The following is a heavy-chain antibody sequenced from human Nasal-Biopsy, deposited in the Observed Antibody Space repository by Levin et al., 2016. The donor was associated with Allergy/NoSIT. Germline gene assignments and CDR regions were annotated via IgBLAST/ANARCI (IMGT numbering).Heavy chain of an antibody. CDR3: TTDYSSVDY. V-gene: IGHV3-15*05. D-gene: IGHD3-22*01. CDR2: IKSTADGATR. CDR1: GFGFSKSW. Sequence: GGSLRLSCAASGFGFSKSWMSWVRQAPGKGLEWICRIKSTADGATREYAAPVYGRFTISRDDSKNILYLQMNSLKMEDSAIYYCTTDYSSVDYWGQGTQVTVSS. J-gene: IGHJ4*02.